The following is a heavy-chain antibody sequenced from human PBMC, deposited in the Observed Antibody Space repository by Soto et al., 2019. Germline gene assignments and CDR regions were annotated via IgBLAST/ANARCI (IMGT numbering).Heavy chain of an antibody. CDR2: IYYTGTH. J-gene: IGHJ5*02. Sequence: PSETLSLTCSVSGGSVSTYYWSWVRQPPGKRLEWIGYIYYTGTHDYNPSLRGRATISVDTSKDQFSLKLTSVTAADTAVYYCARDRDRHSSGLPSFDPWGQGILVKSPQ. V-gene: IGHV4-59*02. CDR3: ARDRDRHSSGLPSFDP. D-gene: IGHD3-22*01. CDR1: GGSVSTYY.